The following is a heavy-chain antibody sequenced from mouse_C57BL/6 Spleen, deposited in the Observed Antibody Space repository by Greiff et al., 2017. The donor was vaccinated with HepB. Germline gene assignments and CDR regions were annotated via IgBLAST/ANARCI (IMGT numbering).Heavy chain of an antibody. V-gene: IGHV5-15*04. CDR1: GFTFSDYG. CDR3: ARMGTGRYAMDY. Sequence: EVMLVESGGGLVQPGGSLKLSCAASGFTFSDYGMAWVRQAPRKGPEWVAFISNLAYSIYYADTVTGRFTISRENAKNTLYLEMSSLRSEDTAMYYCARMGTGRYAMDYWGQGTSVTVSS. CDR2: ISNLAYSI. D-gene: IGHD4-1*01. J-gene: IGHJ4*01.